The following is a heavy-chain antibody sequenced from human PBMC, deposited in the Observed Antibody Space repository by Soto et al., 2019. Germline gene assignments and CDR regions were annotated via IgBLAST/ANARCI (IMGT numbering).Heavy chain of an antibody. CDR1: RVAFNKFI. CDR3: AKVRYSSPMGYYYGMDV. D-gene: IGHD2-2*01. CDR2: IIPVFGTA. J-gene: IGHJ6*02. V-gene: IGHV1-69*13. Sequence: ASVKVSCKASRVAFNKFIVTWVRQAPGLGLEWVGGIIPVFGTANYAQKFQGRVTITADESTSTSYMEVNNLRSEDTDVYYCAKVRYSSPMGYYYGMDVWGQGTTVTVSS.